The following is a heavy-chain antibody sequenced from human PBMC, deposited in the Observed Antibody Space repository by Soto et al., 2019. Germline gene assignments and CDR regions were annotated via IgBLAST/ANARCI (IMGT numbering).Heavy chain of an antibody. J-gene: IGHJ6*02. CDR2: IIPFYDKA. CDR1: GGTFTNYA. V-gene: IGHV1-69*06. Sequence: QVELVQSGVEVKKPGSSLKVSCKASGGTFTNYAFNWVRQAPGQGLAWMGGIIPFYDKANYAEKFLGRVTITAEKSTTTAYMELSSLTSDDTAVYFCARGYRELYYYAMDVWGRGTPVIVSS. CDR3: ARGYRELYYYAMDV. D-gene: IGHD3-10*01.